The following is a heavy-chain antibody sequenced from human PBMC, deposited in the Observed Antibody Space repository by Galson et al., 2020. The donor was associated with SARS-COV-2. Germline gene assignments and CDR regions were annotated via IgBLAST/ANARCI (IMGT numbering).Heavy chain of an antibody. CDR2: IRGDTTTI. CDR1: GFNFGDYP. Sequence: GESLKISCAASGFNFGDYPMNWVRQARGQGLEWIAHIRGDTTTINYADSVKGRFTISRDNARNSLFLQMNSLRTEDTAVYYCVRDHNYAFDFWGQGTVVSVSS. J-gene: IGHJ3*01. V-gene: IGHV3-48*04. CDR3: VRDHNYAFDF.